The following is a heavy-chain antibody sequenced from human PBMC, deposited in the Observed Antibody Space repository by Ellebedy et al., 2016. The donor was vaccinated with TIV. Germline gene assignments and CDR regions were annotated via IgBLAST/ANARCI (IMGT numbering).Heavy chain of an antibody. CDR2: IDHRGTT. CDR1: GASVSSYY. CDR3: ARSGTYARSSLFDY. D-gene: IGHD1-26*01. J-gene: IGHJ4*02. V-gene: IGHV4-34*01. Sequence: MPSETLSLTCTVSGASVSSYYWSWIRQSPGKGLEWFGEIDHRGTTTYNPSLESRVIISVDTSKNQFSLKVRSVTAADTGIYYCARSGTYARSSLFDYWGQGNLVTVSS.